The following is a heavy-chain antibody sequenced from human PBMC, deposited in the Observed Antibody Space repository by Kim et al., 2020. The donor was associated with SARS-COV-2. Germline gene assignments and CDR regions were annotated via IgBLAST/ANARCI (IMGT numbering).Heavy chain of an antibody. Sequence: GGSLRLSCAASGFTFTSYGMHWVRQAPGKGLEWVAVIWYDGSNKYYVDSVKGRFTISRDNSKNTLYLQMNSLRAEDTAVYYCARDKLLDVYSYYYGMDVWGQGTTVTLSS. CDR3: ARDKLLDVYSYYYGMDV. V-gene: IGHV3-33*08. D-gene: IGHD2-15*01. CDR1: GFTFTSYG. J-gene: IGHJ6*02. CDR2: IWYDGSNK.